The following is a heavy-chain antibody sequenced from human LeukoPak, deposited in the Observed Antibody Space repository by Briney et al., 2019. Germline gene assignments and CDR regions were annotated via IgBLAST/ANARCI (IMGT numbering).Heavy chain of an antibody. CDR1: GDSVSSNSAA. CDR2: TYYRSKWYN. CDR3: AREDRGGNGHFDF. D-gene: IGHD1-26*01. V-gene: IGHV6-1*01. Sequence: SQTLSLTCVISGDSVSSNSAAWNWIRQSQSRGLEWLGRTYYRSKWYNDYAVSVKSRITINPDTSKNQFSLQLKSVTREDTAVYYCAREDRGGNGHFDFWGQGTLVGVSS. J-gene: IGHJ4*02.